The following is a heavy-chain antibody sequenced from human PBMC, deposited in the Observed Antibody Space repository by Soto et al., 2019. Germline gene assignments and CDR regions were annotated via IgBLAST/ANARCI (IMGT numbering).Heavy chain of an antibody. CDR2: INAGNGNT. CDR3: ARGDYYDIHDY. D-gene: IGHD3-22*01. V-gene: IGHV1-3*01. CDR1: GYTFTSYA. J-gene: IGHJ4*02. Sequence: QVQLVQSGAEVKKPGASVKVSCKASGYTFTSYAIHWVRQAPGQRLERMGWINAGNGNTKYSQKFQGRVTITRDTSASTAYMDLSSLRSEDTAVYYCARGDYYDIHDYWGQGTLVTVSS.